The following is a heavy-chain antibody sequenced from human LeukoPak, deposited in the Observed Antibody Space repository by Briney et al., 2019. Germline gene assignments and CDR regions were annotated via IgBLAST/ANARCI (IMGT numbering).Heavy chain of an antibody. CDR1: GYSISSGYY. J-gene: IGHJ4*02. CDR2: IYHSGST. D-gene: IGHD4-17*01. Sequence: SETLSLTCSVSGYSISSGYYWGWIRQPPGKGLEWIGSIYHSGSTYYNPSLKSRVTISVDTSKNQFSLKLNSVTAADSAMYYCARVSRYGDPPDYWGQGTLVTVSS. V-gene: IGHV4-38-2*02. CDR3: ARVSRYGDPPDY.